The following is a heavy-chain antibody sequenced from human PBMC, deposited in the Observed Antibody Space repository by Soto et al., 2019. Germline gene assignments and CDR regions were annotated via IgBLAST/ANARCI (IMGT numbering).Heavy chain of an antibody. CDR1: GGTISSYY. CDR2: IYYSGST. V-gene: IGHV4-59*08. Sequence: SETLSLTCTVSGGTISSYYWSWIRQPPGKGLEWIGYIYYSGSTNYNPSLKSRVTISVDTSKNQFSLKLSSVTAADTAVYYCARLLWSGSEFDYWGQGTLVTV. CDR3: ARLLWSGSEFDY. J-gene: IGHJ4*02. D-gene: IGHD3-3*01.